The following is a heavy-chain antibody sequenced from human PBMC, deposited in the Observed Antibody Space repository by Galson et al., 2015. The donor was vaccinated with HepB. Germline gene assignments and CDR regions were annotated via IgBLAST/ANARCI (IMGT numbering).Heavy chain of an antibody. CDR2: IKSKTDGETT. V-gene: IGHV3-15*01. Sequence: SLRLSCAASGFAFNNAWMTWVRQAPGRGLEWVGRIKSKTDGETTDYAAPVKGRFTISRDDSKNSLYLQMNSLKTEDTAVYYCTTDVYYSTYWSWLDPWGQGTLVTVSS. D-gene: IGHD2-8*02. J-gene: IGHJ5*02. CDR3: TTDVYYSTYWSWLDP. CDR1: GFAFNNAW.